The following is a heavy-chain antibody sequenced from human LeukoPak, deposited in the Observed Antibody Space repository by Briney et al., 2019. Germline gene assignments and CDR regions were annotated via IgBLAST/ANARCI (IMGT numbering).Heavy chain of an antibody. CDR2: IYYSGST. CDR1: GGSISSDY. CDR3: ARGRTGRTISFDY. Sequence: SEALSLTCTVSGGSISSDYWSWIRQPPGKGLEWIGCIYYSGSTNYNPSLKSRVTISVDTSNNQFSLKLTSLTAADTAVHYCARGRTGRTISFDYWGQGTLVTVSS. J-gene: IGHJ4*02. V-gene: IGHV4-59*01. D-gene: IGHD5-24*01.